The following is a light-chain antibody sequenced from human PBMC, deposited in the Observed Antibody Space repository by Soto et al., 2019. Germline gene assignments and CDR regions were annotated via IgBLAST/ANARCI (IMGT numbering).Light chain of an antibody. CDR2: SNN. CDR3: AAWDDSLTAWV. V-gene: IGLV1-47*02. Sequence: QSVLTQPPSASGTPGQRVTISCSGSNSNIGGNSVNWYQQLPLRAPKLLIYSNNQRPSGVPDRLSGSKSGTSASMAISGVRSEDEADYYCAAWDDSLTAWVFGGGTKLTVL. CDR1: NSNIGGNS. J-gene: IGLJ3*02.